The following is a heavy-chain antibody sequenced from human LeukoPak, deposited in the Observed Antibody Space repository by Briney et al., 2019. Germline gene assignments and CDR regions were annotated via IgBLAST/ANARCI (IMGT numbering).Heavy chain of an antibody. V-gene: IGHV3-66*04. J-gene: IGHJ4*02. CDR1: GFTFSSFA. CDR2: IYGGGGT. D-gene: IGHD6-13*01. CDR3: ATLPGSWYFDG. Sequence: GGSLRLSCVASGFTFSSFAMSWVRQAPGKGLDWVSVIYGGGGTYYADSVKGRFTISRDNSKNTLYLQMNSLRAEDTAVYYCATLPGSWYFDGWGQGTLVTVSS.